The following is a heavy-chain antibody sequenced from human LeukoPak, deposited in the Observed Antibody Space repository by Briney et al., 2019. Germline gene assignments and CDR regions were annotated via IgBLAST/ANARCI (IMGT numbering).Heavy chain of an antibody. V-gene: IGHV1-2*02. J-gene: IGHJ5*02. CDR1: GYTFTDYY. CDR3: AREDTPRFDP. Sequence: GSVKVSCKASGYTFTDYYMHWVRQAPGQGLEWMGWINPNSGGTNYAQRFQGRVTMPRDTSISTAYMQLSRLRSDDTAVYYCAREDTPRFDPWGQGTLVTVSS. CDR2: INPNSGGT. D-gene: IGHD5-18*01.